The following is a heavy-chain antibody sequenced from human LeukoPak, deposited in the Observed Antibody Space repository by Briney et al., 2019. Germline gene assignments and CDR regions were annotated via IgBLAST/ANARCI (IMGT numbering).Heavy chain of an antibody. CDR3: ARDLIEYPGAAFDI. CDR2: ISSSSSYI. Sequence: GGSLRLFCAASGFTFSSYSMNWVRQAPGKGLEWVSSISSSSSYIYYADSVKGRFTISRDNAKNSLYLQMNSLRAEDTAVYYCARDLIEYPGAAFDIWGQGTMVTVSS. V-gene: IGHV3-21*01. J-gene: IGHJ3*02. D-gene: IGHD2-8*01. CDR1: GFTFSSYS.